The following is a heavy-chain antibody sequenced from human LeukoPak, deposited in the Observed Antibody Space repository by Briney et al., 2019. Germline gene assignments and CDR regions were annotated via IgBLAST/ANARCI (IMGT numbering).Heavy chain of an antibody. V-gene: IGHV3-30*02. CDR2: IPYDGSDK. J-gene: IGHJ4*02. D-gene: IGHD4-11*01. Sequence: GGSLRLSCAASGFPFSSYGMHWVRQAPGKGLEWVAFIPYDGSDKFYADSVKGRFTISRDNSKNTLYLQMNSLRAEATAVYYCAAMTTVTTGDYWGQGTLVTVSS. CDR3: AAMTTVTTGDY. CDR1: GFPFSSYG.